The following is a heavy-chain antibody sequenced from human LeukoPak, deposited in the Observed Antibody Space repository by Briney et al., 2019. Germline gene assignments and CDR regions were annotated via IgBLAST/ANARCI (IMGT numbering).Heavy chain of an antibody. J-gene: IGHJ4*02. V-gene: IGHV3-23*01. CDR1: GLTFSSYA. CDR2: ISVSGGNT. CDR3: AKDLTYLSGTALWFGSSAGFDY. D-gene: IGHD3-10*01. Sequence: PGGSLRLSCAASGLTFSSYAMNWVRQAPGKGLEWVSAISVSGGNTYYADSVKGRFTISRDNSKNTLYLQMNSLRAEDTAVYYCAKDLTYLSGTALWFGSSAGFDYWGQGTLVTVSS.